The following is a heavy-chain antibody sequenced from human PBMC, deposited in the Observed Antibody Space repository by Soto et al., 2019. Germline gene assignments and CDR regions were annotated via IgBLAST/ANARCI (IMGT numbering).Heavy chain of an antibody. CDR3: VKDLQPGGADY. V-gene: IGHV3-9*02. CDR2: IYWYSNRV. J-gene: IGHJ4*02. CDR1: GFTSADYA. Sequence: PGGSLRLSCFASGFTSADYAMHWVRQVPGKGLEWVSGIYWYSNRVDYADSVKGRFTTSRDNAKNSLYLQMDYLRTEDTAFYYCVKDLQPGGADYWGQGTLVTVSS. D-gene: IGHD1-1*01.